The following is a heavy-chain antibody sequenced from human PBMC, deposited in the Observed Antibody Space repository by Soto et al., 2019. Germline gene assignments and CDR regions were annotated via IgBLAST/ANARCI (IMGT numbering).Heavy chain of an antibody. CDR1: GFSLSTSGVG. D-gene: IGHD3-16*01. CDR3: AHSLYDYVWGTNWFDP. CDR2: IYWDDDK. V-gene: IGHV2-5*02. Sequence: QITLKESGPTLVKPTQTLTLTCTFSGFSLSTSGVGVGWIRQPPGKALEWLALIYWDDDKRYSPSLKSRLTITKDTSKNPVVLTMTNMDPVDTATDYCAHSLYDYVWGTNWFDPWGQGTLVTVSS. J-gene: IGHJ5*02.